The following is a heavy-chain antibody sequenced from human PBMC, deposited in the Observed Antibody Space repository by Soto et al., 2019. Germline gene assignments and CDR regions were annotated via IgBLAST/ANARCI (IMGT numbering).Heavy chain of an antibody. Sequence: SETLSLTCTVAGYSISGGSYWGWIRQPPGKGPEWIASIYHGGTTFYNPSLKSRITISVDTSNNQFSLKLTSVTAADTAVYYCARVHVMVVAGSTFDYWGHGTLVTVSS. J-gene: IGHJ4*01. CDR2: IYHGGTT. V-gene: IGHV4-38-2*02. CDR3: ARVHVMVVAGSTFDY. D-gene: IGHD6-19*01. CDR1: GYSISGGSY.